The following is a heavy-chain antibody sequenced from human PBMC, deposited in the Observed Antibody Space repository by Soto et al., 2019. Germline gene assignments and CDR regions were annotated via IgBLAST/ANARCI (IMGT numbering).Heavy chain of an antibody. CDR3: ARVANWNTPFDY. J-gene: IGHJ4*02. V-gene: IGHV4-59*01. CDR1: GGSISSYY. D-gene: IGHD1-1*01. Sequence: TLSLTCTVSGGSISSYYWSWIRQPPGKGLEWIGYIYYSGSTNYNPSLKSRVTISVDTSKNQFSLKLSSVTAADTAVYYCARVANWNTPFDYWGQGTLVTVSS. CDR2: IYYSGST.